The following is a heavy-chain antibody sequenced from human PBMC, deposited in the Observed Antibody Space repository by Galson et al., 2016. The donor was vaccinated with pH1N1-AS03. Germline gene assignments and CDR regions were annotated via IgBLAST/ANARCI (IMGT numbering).Heavy chain of an antibody. D-gene: IGHD2/OR15-2a*01. CDR1: GFHLNDYA. CDR2: VSNDGNNK. J-gene: IGHJ4*02. Sequence: SLRLSCAVSGFHLNDYAMHWVRQAPGKGLEWMAAVSNDGNNKWYADSVKGRFTISRDNSKNTLYLQVNSVRAEDTAVYYCARDALLSLPGGIDDWGQGTLVAVSS. CDR3: ARDALLSLPGGIDD. V-gene: IGHV3-30*04.